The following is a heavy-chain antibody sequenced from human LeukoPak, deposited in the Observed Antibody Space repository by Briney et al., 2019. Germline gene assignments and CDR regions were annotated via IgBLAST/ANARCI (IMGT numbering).Heavy chain of an antibody. V-gene: IGHV5-51*01. D-gene: IGHD4-17*01. J-gene: IGHJ5*02. CDR3: ARRLDGDYTNWFDP. CDR2: IYPGDSDT. Sequence: GESLQISCKGSGYRFTSYWIGWVRQLPGKGLEWMGIIYPGDSDTRYSPSFQGQVTISADKSISTAYLQWCSLKASDTAMYYCARRLDGDYTNWFDPWGQGTLVTVSS. CDR1: GYRFTSYW.